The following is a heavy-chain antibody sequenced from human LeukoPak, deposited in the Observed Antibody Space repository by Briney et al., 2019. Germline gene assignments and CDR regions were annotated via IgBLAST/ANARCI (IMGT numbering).Heavy chain of an antibody. V-gene: IGHV3-23*01. D-gene: IGHD6-13*01. CDR3: ARDWPSEWQHLPDYDAVDI. CDR1: GFTFSSYD. CDR2: ISASGGGT. J-gene: IGHJ3*02. Sequence: GGSLRLSCAASGFTFSSYDMSWVRQAPGKGLEWVSGISASGGGTYYADSVKGRFTISRDNSKNTLYLQMNSLRAEDTAVYYCARDWPSEWQHLPDYDAVDIWGQGTMVTVSS.